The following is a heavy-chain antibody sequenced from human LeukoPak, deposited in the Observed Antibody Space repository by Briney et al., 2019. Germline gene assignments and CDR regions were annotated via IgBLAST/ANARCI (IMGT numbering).Heavy chain of an antibody. J-gene: IGHJ4*02. CDR2: INHSEST. CDR1: GGSFSGYY. Sequence: KPSETLSLTCAVYGGSFSGYYWSWIRQPPGKGLEWIGEINHSESTNYNPSLKSRVTISVDTSKNQFSLKLSSVTAADTAVYYCARRPRFSMIVGDYWGQGTLVTVSS. CDR3: ARRPRFSMIVGDY. D-gene: IGHD3-22*01. V-gene: IGHV4-34*01.